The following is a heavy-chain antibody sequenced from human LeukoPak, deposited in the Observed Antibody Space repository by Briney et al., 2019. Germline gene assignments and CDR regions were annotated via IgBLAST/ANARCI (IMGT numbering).Heavy chain of an antibody. CDR2: IFSSTLV. D-gene: IGHD4-23*01. CDR3: ASGPYGGNPFDS. V-gene: IGHV3-48*02. CDR1: GFTFSSYG. J-gene: IGHJ4*02. Sequence: GGSLRLSCAASGFTFSSYGMHWVRQSPGKGLEWISFIFSSTLVNYADSVKGRFTISRDNAKNSIYLQMRSLRDEDTAVYYCASGPYGGNPFDSWGQGTLVTVSS.